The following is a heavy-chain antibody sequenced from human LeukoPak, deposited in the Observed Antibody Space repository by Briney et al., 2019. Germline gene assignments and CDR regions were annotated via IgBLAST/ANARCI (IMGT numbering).Heavy chain of an antibody. CDR3: ATLRWELRDAFDI. Sequence: GGSLRLSCAASGFTFSSYAMHWVRQAPGKGLEWVAVISYDGSNKYYADSVKGRFTISRDNSKNTLYLQMNSLRAEDTAVYYCATLRWELRDAFDIWGQGTMVTVSS. J-gene: IGHJ3*02. CDR2: ISYDGSNK. V-gene: IGHV3-30-3*01. CDR1: GFTFSSYA. D-gene: IGHD1-26*01.